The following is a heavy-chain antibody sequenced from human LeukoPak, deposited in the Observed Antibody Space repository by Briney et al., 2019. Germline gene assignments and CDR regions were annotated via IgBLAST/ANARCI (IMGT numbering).Heavy chain of an antibody. D-gene: IGHD2-15*01. V-gene: IGHV1-69*04. CDR2: INPILGIT. CDR1: GGTFSSYA. J-gene: IGHJ3*02. Sequence: SVKLSCKASGGTFSSYAISWVRQAPGQGLEWMGRINPILGITNYAQTFQGRVTITADKSKSTAYLELNSLRSEDTAVYYCARLAADAFAIWGQRTIVTGSS. CDR3: ARLAADAFAI.